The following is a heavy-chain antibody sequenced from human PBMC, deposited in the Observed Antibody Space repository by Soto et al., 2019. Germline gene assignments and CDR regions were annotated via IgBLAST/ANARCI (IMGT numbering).Heavy chain of an antibody. Sequence: EVQLAESVGGLVQPGGSLRLSCAASGLTFCSYIMNWVRQAPGQGLVCFSYISSSRSTIYYADSVKGRFTISRDNAKNALYLQINSLRDEATAVNYCAREGGNINWFDPWGQVTLVTVSS. CDR3: AREGGNINWFDP. CDR2: ISSSRSTI. CDR1: GLTFCSYI. D-gene: IGHD1-26*01. V-gene: IGHV3-48*02. J-gene: IGHJ5*02.